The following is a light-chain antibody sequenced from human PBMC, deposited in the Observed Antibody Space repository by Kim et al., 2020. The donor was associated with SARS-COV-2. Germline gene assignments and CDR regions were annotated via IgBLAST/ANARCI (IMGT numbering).Light chain of an antibody. CDR2: YDS. Sequence: SYELTQPPSVSVAPGKTARISCGGNNIGSKGVHWYQQKPGQAPVMVIFYDSDRPSGIPERFSGSNSGNTATLTISRVEAGDEADYYCQVWDTSSDPLVFGGGTQLTVL. J-gene: IGLJ3*02. CDR3: QVWDTSSDPLV. CDR1: NIGSKG. V-gene: IGLV3-21*04.